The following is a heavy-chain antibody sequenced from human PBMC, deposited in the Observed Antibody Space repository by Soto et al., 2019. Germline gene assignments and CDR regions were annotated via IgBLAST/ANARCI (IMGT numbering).Heavy chain of an antibody. V-gene: IGHV1-69*01. CDR2: IIPLFGTA. J-gene: IGHJ4*02. Sequence: QVQLVQSGAEVQKPGSSVKVSCKASGGTFSSYAISWVRQAPVQGLEWMGGIIPLFGTANYAQKFQGRVTSTAEESTSTAYMEHSSLRCEDTAVEYCATVGDWNYGHAYRCQGTLVTVS. D-gene: IGHD1-7*01. CDR3: ATVGDWNYGHAY. CDR1: GGTFSSYA.